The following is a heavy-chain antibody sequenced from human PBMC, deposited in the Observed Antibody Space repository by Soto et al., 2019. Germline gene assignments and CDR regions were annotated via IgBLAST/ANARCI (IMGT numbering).Heavy chain of an antibody. Sequence: SYTLSLTCTVSGGSISSYYWSWIRQPAGKGLEWIGRIYTSGSTNYNPSLKSRVTMSVDTYKNQFSLKLSSVTAADTAVYYCARDRFVSDFWSDPFVIGMDVWGQGTTVTVSS. CDR1: GGSISSYY. D-gene: IGHD3-3*01. J-gene: IGHJ6*02. V-gene: IGHV4-4*07. CDR3: ARDRFVSDFWSDPFVIGMDV. CDR2: IYTSGST.